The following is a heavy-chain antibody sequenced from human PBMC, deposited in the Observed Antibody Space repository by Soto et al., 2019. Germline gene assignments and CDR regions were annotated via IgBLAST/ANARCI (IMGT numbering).Heavy chain of an antibody. CDR2: IIPIFGTA. Sequence: SVKVSCKASGGTFSSYAISWVRQAPGQGLEWMGGIIPIFGTANYAQKFQGRVTITADESTSTAYMELSSLRSEDTAVYYCARGGYSSSFYYYGMDVWGQGTTVTVSS. J-gene: IGHJ6*02. V-gene: IGHV1-69*13. D-gene: IGHD6-6*01. CDR1: GGTFSSYA. CDR3: ARGGYSSSFYYYGMDV.